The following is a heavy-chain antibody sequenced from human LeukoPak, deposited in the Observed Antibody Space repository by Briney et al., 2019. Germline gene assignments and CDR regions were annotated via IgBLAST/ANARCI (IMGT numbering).Heavy chain of an antibody. CDR3: ARGNYDFWSGPRGDY. Sequence: ASVKVSCKASGYTFTSYGISWVRQAPGQGLEWMGWISAYNGNTNYAQKLQGRVTMTTDTSTTTAYMELRSLRSDDTAVYYCARGNYDFWSGPRGDYWGQGTLVTVSS. D-gene: IGHD3-3*01. J-gene: IGHJ4*02. CDR2: ISAYNGNT. V-gene: IGHV1-18*01. CDR1: GYTFTSYG.